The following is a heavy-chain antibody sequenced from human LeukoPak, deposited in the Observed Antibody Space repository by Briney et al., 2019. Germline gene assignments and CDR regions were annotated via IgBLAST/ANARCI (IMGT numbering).Heavy chain of an antibody. D-gene: IGHD2-15*01. CDR2: INPNSGGT. J-gene: IGHJ5*02. Sequence: ASVKVSCKASGYTFTGYYMHWVRQAPVQGLEWMGRINPNSGGTNYAQKFQGRVTMTRDTSISTAYMELSRLRSDDTAVYYCARLCSGGSCYIGFDPWGQGTLVTVSS. V-gene: IGHV1-2*06. CDR1: GYTFTGYY. CDR3: ARLCSGGSCYIGFDP.